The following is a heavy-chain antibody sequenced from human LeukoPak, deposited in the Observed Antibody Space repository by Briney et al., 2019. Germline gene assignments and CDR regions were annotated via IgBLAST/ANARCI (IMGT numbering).Heavy chain of an antibody. J-gene: IGHJ4*02. CDR1: GFTFSSYW. CDR2: INSDGSST. V-gene: IGHV3-74*01. Sequence: GGSLRLSCATSGFTFSSYWMHWVRQAPGKGLVWASRINSDGSSTSYADSVKGRFTISRDNAKNTLYLQMNSLRAEDTAVYYCARDLGATLGYWGQGTLVTVSS. D-gene: IGHD1-26*01. CDR3: ARDLGATLGY.